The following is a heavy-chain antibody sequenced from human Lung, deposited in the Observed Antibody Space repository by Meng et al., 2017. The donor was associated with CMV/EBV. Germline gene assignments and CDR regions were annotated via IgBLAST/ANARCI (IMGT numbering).Heavy chain of an antibody. CDR2: IDWHDDK. CDR1: GFSLSSTGLR. V-gene: IGHV2-70D*14. CDR3: ARTSDYYHVMGF. Sequence: GPXLVXPTQTLTLTCTFSGFSLSSTGLRVNWIRQPPGKALEWLARIDWHDDKLYNTSLKTRLTISKDTFKNQVVLTMTDMDHVDTATYYCARTSDYYHVMGFWGQGTXVTVSS. J-gene: IGHJ6*02.